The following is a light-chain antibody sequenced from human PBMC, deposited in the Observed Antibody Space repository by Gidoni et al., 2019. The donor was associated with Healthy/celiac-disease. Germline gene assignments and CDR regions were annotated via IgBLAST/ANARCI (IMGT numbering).Light chain of an antibody. CDR1: QSVSSN. CDR2: GAS. CDR3: QQYNNVPDT. Sequence: VLPQSPATLSVSPGERATLSCRASQSVSSNLAWYQQKPGQAPRLLIYGASTRATGIPARFSGSGSGTEFTLTISSLQSEDLAVYYWQQYNNVPDTFXXXTKLEIK. V-gene: IGKV3D-15*01. J-gene: IGKJ2*01.